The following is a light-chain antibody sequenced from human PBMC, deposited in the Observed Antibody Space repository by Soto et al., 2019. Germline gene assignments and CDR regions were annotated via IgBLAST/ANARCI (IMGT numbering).Light chain of an antibody. CDR2: DVS. CDR1: SSDVGGYNY. CDR3: SSYTSSSTPLYV. Sequence: QSALTQPASVSGSPGHSITISCTGTSSDVGGYNYVSCYQQHPGKAPKLMIYDVSHRPSGVSNRFSGSKSGNTASLNISGLQAEDEAYYYCSSYTSSSTPLYVFGTGTKLTVL. J-gene: IGLJ1*01. V-gene: IGLV2-14*01.